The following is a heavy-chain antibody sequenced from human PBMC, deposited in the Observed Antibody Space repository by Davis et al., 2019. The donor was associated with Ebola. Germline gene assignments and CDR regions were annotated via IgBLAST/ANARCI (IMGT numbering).Heavy chain of an antibody. Sequence: ASVKVSCKASGYRFTSYYMHWVRQAPGQGLEWMGIINPTTGGTSYAQNFQVRVNMTRDTSTSTVYMELSSLRSEDTAVYCCAREGGRYYDSSGYVFDIWGQGTMVKVSS. CDR3: AREGGRYYDSSGYVFDI. V-gene: IGHV1-46*01. D-gene: IGHD3-22*01. CDR2: INPTTGGT. J-gene: IGHJ3*02. CDR1: GYRFTSYY.